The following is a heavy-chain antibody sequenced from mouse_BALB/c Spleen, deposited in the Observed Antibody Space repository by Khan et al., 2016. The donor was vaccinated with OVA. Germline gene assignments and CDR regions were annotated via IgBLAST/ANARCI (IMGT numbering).Heavy chain of an antibody. J-gene: IGHJ3*01. Sequence: QVQLKQSGPGLVAPSQSLSITCTVSVLSLSNYGVSWVRQPPRTGLEWLGVIWGDGNTNYHSVLKTRLSISKDNSKSQVFLKLNSLQTDDTATYYCAIIYYGYDWFTYWGQGTLVTVSA. CDR1: VLSLSNYG. V-gene: IGHV2-3*01. CDR3: AIIYYGYDWFTY. CDR2: IWGDGNT. D-gene: IGHD2-2*01.